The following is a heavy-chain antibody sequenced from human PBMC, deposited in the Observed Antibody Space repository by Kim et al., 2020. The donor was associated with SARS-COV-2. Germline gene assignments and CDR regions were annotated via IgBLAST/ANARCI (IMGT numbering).Heavy chain of an antibody. J-gene: IGHJ6*03. Sequence: YAQGFTGRFVFTLDTSVSTAYLQINSLKAEDTAVYYCARTNYDSFYYMDVWGKGTTVTVSS. V-gene: IGHV7-4-1*02. CDR3: ARTNYDSFYYMDV.